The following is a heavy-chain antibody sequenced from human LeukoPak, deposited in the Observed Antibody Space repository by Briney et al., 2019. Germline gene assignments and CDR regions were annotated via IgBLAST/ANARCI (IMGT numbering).Heavy chain of an antibody. CDR2: IYYSGNT. Sequence: SSETLSLTCTGSGASFTSYYWSWLRQPPGKGLEWIGFIYYSGNTNYIPSLKTRVTISLDTSRSQFSLRLTSVTAADTAVYYCARAGTAIVTLDSWGQGTLVTVSS. D-gene: IGHD5-18*01. CDR3: ARAGTAIVTLDS. J-gene: IGHJ4*02. CDR1: GASFTSYY. V-gene: IGHV4-59*01.